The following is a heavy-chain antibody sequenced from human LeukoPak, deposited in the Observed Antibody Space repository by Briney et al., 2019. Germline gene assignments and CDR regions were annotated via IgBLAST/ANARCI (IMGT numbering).Heavy chain of an antibody. CDR3: ASGSVAGGVTGFDY. V-gene: IGHV3-48*01. CDR2: ISSSSNTK. J-gene: IGHJ4*02. CDR1: GFTFSSYS. Sequence: GGSLRLSCAASGFTFSSYSMNWVRQAPGTGLEWISYISSSSNTKSYADSVKGRFTISRDNSKNTLYLQMNSLRAEDTAVYYCASGSVAGGVTGFDYWGQGTLVTVSS. D-gene: IGHD6-19*01.